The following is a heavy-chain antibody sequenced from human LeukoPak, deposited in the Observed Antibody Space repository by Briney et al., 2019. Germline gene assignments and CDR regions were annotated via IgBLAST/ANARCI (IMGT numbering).Heavy chain of an antibody. Sequence: GASVKVSCKASGYTFTSYGISWVRQAPGQGLEWVGWISIYNGKTNYAQKLQGRVTMTTDTSTSTAYMELRSLRSDDTAVYYCVMGYSGYDYGGEFDYWGQGTLVTVSS. D-gene: IGHD5-12*01. CDR2: ISIYNGKT. J-gene: IGHJ4*02. V-gene: IGHV1-18*01. CDR3: VMGYSGYDYGGEFDY. CDR1: GYTFTSYG.